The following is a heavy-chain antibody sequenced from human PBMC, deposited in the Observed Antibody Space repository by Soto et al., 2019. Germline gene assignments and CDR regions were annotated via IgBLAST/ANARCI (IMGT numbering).Heavy chain of an antibody. CDR1: GGSISSSSYY. V-gene: IGHV4-39*07. CDR3: AGGRGTISGYYPFFDY. D-gene: IGHD3-22*01. CDR2: IYYSGST. J-gene: IGHJ4*02. Sequence: SETLSLTCTVSGGSISSSSYYWGWIRHPPGKGLEWIGSIYYSGSTYYNPSLKSRVTISVDTSKNQFSLKLSSVTAADTAVYYCAGGRGTISGYYPFFDYWGQGSLVTVSS.